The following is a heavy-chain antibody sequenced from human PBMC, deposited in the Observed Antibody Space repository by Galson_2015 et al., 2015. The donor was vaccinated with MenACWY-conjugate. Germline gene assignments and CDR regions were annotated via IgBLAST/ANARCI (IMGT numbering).Heavy chain of an antibody. J-gene: IGHJ4*02. V-gene: IGHV3-30*18. D-gene: IGHD3-3*01. CDR1: GFTFSSYG. CDR2: ISYDGSNK. CDR3: AKGHTRFGVVDYFDY. Sequence: SLRLSCAASGFTFSSYGMHWVRQAPGKGLEWVAVISYDGSNKYYVDSVKGRFTISRDNSKNTLYLQMNSLRAEDTAVYYCAKGHTRFGVVDYFDYWGQGTLVTVSS.